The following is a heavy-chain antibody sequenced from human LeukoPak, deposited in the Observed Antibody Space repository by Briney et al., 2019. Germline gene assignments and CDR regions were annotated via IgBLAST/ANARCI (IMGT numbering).Heavy chain of an antibody. Sequence: GASVKVSCKVSGYTLTELSMHWVRQAPGKGLEWMGGFDPEDGETIYAQKFQGRVTMTEDTSTDTAYMELSSLRSEDTAVYYCATDLLRFLEWLLEYWGQGTLVTVSS. D-gene: IGHD3-3*01. CDR1: GYTLTELS. CDR2: FDPEDGET. V-gene: IGHV1-24*01. CDR3: ATDLLRFLEWLLEY. J-gene: IGHJ4*02.